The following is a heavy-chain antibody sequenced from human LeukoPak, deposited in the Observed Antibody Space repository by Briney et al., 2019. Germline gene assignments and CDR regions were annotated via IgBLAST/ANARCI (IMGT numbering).Heavy chain of an antibody. J-gene: IGHJ4*02. V-gene: IGHV4-61*02. D-gene: IGHD2-2*01. CDR3: AGVEGYCSINDNNSCYNYFDY. Sequence: PSQTLSLTCTVSGGSISSGSYYWSWIRQPAGKGLEWIGRIYTSGSTNYNPSLKSRVTISVDTSKNQFSLKLTSVTAADTAVYHCAGVEGYCSINDNNSCYNYFDYWGQGTLVTVSS. CDR2: IYTSGST. CDR1: GGSISSGSYY.